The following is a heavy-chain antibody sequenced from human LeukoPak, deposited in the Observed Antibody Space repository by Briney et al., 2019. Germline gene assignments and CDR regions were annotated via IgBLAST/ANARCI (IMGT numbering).Heavy chain of an antibody. CDR2: INLDGSVI. CDR3: ATSDDSSGSD. J-gene: IGHJ4*02. CDR1: GFTFSGYW. D-gene: IGHD3-22*01. V-gene: IGHV3-7*01. Sequence: GGSLRLSCAASGFTFSGYWMSWVRQAPGKGLEWVANINLDGSVIHYVDSAKGRFTISRDNAENSLYLQVNYLRAEDTAFYYCATSDDSSGSDWGQGTLVTVSS.